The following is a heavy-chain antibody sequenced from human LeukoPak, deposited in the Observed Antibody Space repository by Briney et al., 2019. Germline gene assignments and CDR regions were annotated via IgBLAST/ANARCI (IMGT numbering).Heavy chain of an antibody. J-gene: IGHJ4*02. D-gene: IGHD6-13*01. CDR2: INHSGST. CDR3: ARVPGIAAAGIDY. V-gene: IGHV4-34*01. CDR1: GGSFSGYY. Sequence: SETLSLTCAVYGGSFSGYYWSWIRQPPGKGLEGIGEINHSGSTNYNPSLKSRVTISVDTSKNQFSLKLSSVTAADTAVYYCARVPGIAAAGIDYWGQGTLVTVSS.